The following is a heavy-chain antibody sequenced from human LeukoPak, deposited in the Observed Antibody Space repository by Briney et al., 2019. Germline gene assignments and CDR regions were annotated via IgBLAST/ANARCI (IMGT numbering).Heavy chain of an antibody. D-gene: IGHD5-24*01. V-gene: IGHV4-39*01. J-gene: IGHJ4*02. CDR2: IYYSGSS. Sequence: PSETLSLTCTVSGGSIRSSYYYWGWIRQPPGKGLEWIGSIYYSGSSYYNPSLKSRVTISVDTSKNQFSLKLSSVTAADTAVYYCARRAHNSVYFDYWGQGTLVTVSS. CDR3: ARRAHNSVYFDY. CDR1: GGSIRSSYYY.